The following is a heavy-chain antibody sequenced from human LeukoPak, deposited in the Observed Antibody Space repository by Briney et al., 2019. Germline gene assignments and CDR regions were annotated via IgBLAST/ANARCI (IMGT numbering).Heavy chain of an antibody. CDR3: ARAPRLRSWYGIDY. CDR2: INPNSGGT. V-gene: IGHV1-2*02. CDR1: GYTFTGYY. Sequence: ASVKVPCKASGYTFTGYYMHWVRQAPGQGLEWMGWINPNSGGTNYAQKFQGRVTMTRDTSISTAYMELSRLRSDDTAVYYCARAPRLRSWYGIDYWGQGTLVTVSS. D-gene: IGHD6-13*01. J-gene: IGHJ4*02.